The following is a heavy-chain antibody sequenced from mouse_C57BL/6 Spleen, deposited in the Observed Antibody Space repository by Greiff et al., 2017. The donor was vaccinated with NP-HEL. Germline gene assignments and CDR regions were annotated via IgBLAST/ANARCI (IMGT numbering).Heavy chain of an antibody. D-gene: IGHD1-1*01. J-gene: IGHJ4*01. CDR1: GYTFTSYW. CDR3: TPITTVEGAMDY. Sequence: VQLQQSGTVLARPGASVKMSCKTSGYTFTSYWMHWVKQRPGQGLEWIGAIYPGNSDTSYNQKFKGKAKLTAVTSASTAYMELSSLTTEDSAVYYCTPITTVEGAMDYWGQGTSVTVSS. V-gene: IGHV1-5*01. CDR2: IYPGNSDT.